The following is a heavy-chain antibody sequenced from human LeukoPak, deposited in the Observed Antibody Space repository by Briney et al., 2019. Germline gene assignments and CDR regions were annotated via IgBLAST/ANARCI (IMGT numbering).Heavy chain of an antibody. CDR3: AREVVIVVEPAANTIDY. Sequence: PGGSRRLSCAASGFTFRDYTMNWVRQAPGKGLERVSAISKSGTYIKYADSVKGRFTVSRDNAKNSLFLQMNSLRVEDTAAYYCAREVVIVVEPAANTIDYWGQGTRVTVSS. CDR2: ISKSGTYI. D-gene: IGHD2-2*01. V-gene: IGHV3-21*01. CDR1: GFTFRDYT. J-gene: IGHJ4*02.